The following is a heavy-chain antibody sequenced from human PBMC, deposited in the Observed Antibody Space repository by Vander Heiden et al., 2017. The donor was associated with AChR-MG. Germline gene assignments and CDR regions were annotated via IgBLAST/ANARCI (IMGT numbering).Heavy chain of an antibody. D-gene: IGHD6-6*01. CDR1: GGSISSSSYY. V-gene: IGHV4-39*01. CDR2: IYYSGST. Sequence: QLQLQESGPGLVKPSETLSLTCTVSGGSISSSSYYWGWIRQPRGKGLEWIGSIYYSGSTYYNPSLKSRVTISVDTSKNQFSLKLSSVTAADTAVYYCARHYGAARPGWFDPWGQGTLVTVSS. J-gene: IGHJ5*02. CDR3: ARHYGAARPGWFDP.